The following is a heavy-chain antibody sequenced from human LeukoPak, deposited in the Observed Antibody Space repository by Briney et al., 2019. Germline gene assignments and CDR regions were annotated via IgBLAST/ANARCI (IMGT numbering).Heavy chain of an antibody. CDR3: ARGLTYCSGGSCYPNWFDP. J-gene: IGHJ5*02. CDR1: GGSISSGGYY. V-gene: IGHV4-31*03. D-gene: IGHD2-15*01. Sequence: KSSETLSLTCTVSGGSISSGGYYWSWTRQHPGKGLEWIGYIYYSGSTYYNPSLKSRVTISVDTSKNQFSLKLSSVTAADTAVYYCARGLTYCSGGSCYPNWFDPWGQGTLVTVSS. CDR2: IYYSGST.